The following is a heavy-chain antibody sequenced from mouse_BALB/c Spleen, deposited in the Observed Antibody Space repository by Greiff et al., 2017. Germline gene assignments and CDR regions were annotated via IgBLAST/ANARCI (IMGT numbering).Heavy chain of an antibody. CDR1: GFSLTSYG. V-gene: IGHV2-4-1*01. CDR3: ARNCLYGNYRYWYFDV. J-gene: IGHJ1*01. CDR2: IWSGGST. D-gene: IGHD2-1*01. Sequence: VQLQESGPGLVQPSQSLSITCTVSGFSLTSYGVHWVRQSPGKGLEWLGVIWSGGSTDCNEAFISRLSISKYNSKSQVFFKMNSLQADDTAIYYCARNCLYGNYRYWYFDVWGAGTTVTVSS.